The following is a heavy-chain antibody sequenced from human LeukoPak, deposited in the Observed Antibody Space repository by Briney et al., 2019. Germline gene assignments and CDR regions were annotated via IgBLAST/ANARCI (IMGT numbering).Heavy chain of an antibody. CDR2: IGTAGDT. CDR1: GFTFSSYD. J-gene: IGHJ6*02. CDR3: AKDLGPTVYYYYGMDV. V-gene: IGHV3-13*01. Sequence: PGGSLRLSCAASGFTFSSYDMHWVRQATGKGLEWVSAIGTAGDTYYPGSVKGRFTISRDNAKNSLYLQMNSLRAEDTALYYCAKDLGPTVYYYYGMDVWGQGTTVTVSS. D-gene: IGHD4-17*01.